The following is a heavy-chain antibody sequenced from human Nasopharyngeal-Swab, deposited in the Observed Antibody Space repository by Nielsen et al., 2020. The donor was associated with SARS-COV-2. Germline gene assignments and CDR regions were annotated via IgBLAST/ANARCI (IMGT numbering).Heavy chain of an antibody. D-gene: IGHD2-2*01. CDR1: GFTFSSYA. CDR2: ISGSGGST. J-gene: IGHJ3*02. V-gene: IGHV3-23*01. CDR3: AKGWGDCSSTSCYGPFGAFDI. Sequence: GGSLRLSCAASGFTFSSYAMSWVRQAPGKGLEWVSAISGSGGSTYYADSVKGRFTISRDNSKNTLYLQMNSLRAEDTAVYYCAKGWGDCSSTSCYGPFGAFDIWGQGTMVTVSS.